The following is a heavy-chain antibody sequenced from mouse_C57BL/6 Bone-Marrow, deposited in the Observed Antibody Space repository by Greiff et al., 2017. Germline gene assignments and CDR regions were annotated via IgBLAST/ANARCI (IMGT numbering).Heavy chain of an antibody. D-gene: IGHD1-1*01. Sequence: VQLQQSGPELVKPGASVKLSCKASGYTFTSYDINWVKQRPGQGLEWIGWIYPGDGSTKYNEKFKGKATLTVDTSSSTAYMERHSLTSEDSAVYFCARDYGSSYWCFDVWGTGTTVTVSA. CDR1: GYTFTSYD. CDR2: IYPGDGST. CDR3: ARDYGSSYWCFDV. V-gene: IGHV1-85*01. J-gene: IGHJ1*03.